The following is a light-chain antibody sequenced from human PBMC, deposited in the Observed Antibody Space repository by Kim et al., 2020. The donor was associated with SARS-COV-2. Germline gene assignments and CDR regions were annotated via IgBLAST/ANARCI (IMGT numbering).Light chain of an antibody. V-gene: IGLV2-14*03. Sequence: QSALTQPASVSGSPGQSITISCTGTSNDIGAYNYVSWYQHHPGKAPKLMIYDVTMRPSGVSNHFSGSKSGNTASLTISGLQAEDEADYYFSSWTSSNTLVFGGGTKLTVL. CDR1: SNDIGAYNY. CDR3: SSWTSSNTLV. J-gene: IGLJ2*01. CDR2: DVT.